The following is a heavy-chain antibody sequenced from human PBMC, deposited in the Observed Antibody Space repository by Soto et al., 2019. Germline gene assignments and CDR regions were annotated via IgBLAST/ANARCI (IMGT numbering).Heavy chain of an antibody. CDR1: GFTVSSNY. Sequence: EVQLVESGGGLIQPGGSLRLSCAASGFTVSSNYMSWVRQAPGKGLEWVSVIYSGGSTYYADSVKGRFTISRDNSKNTLYLQMNSLRAEDTAVYYCARGNLGDCISTSCSYDYWGQGTLVTVSS. CDR3: ARGNLGDCISTSCSYDY. V-gene: IGHV3-53*01. CDR2: IYSGGST. D-gene: IGHD2-2*01. J-gene: IGHJ4*02.